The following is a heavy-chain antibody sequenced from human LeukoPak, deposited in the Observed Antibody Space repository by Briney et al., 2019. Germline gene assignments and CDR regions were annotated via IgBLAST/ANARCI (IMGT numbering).Heavy chain of an antibody. V-gene: IGHV4-59*01. D-gene: IGHD3-16*01. CDR2: FYHSGT. CDR3: ARGWRGDHFDY. CDR1: GDSMSTSY. J-gene: IGHJ4*02. Sequence: PSETLSLTCTVSGDSMSTSYWSWIRQPLGKGLEWIGYFYHSGTDYNPSLKSRVTISGDMSNNQFSLKLSSVTAADTAIYNCARGWRGDHFDYWGQGTLVSVSS.